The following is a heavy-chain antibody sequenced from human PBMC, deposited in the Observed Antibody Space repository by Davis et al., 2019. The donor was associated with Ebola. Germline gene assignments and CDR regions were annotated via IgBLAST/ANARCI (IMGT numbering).Heavy chain of an antibody. D-gene: IGHD4-17*01. CDR1: GGSFSGYY. CDR2: INHSGST. V-gene: IGHV4-34*01. J-gene: IGHJ4*02. CDR3: ARDRLRRFDY. Sequence: MPSETLSLTCAVYGGSFSGYYWSWIRQPPGKGLEWIGEINHSGSTNYNPSLKSRVTISVDTSKNQFSLKLNSVTAADTAVYYCARDRLRRFDYWGQGTLVTVSS.